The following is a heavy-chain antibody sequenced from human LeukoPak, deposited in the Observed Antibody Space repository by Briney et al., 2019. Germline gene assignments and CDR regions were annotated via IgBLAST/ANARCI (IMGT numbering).Heavy chain of an antibody. J-gene: IGHJ4*02. D-gene: IGHD3-22*01. CDR2: ISGSGGST. V-gene: IGHV3-23*01. CDR3: AKGQGAYYDSSGYYNY. CDR1: GFTFSSSC. Sequence: GGSLRLSCAASGFTFSSSCMSWVRQAPGKGLEWVSAISGSGGSTYYADSVKGRFTISRDNSKNTLYLQMNSLRAEDTAVYYCAKGQGAYYDSSGYYNYWGQGTLATVSS.